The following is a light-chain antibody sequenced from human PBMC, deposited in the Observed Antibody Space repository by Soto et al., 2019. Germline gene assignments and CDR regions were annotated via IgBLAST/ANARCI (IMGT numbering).Light chain of an antibody. J-gene: IGKJ1*01. CDR2: RAS. Sequence: DVQMTQSPSTLSASVGDRITITCRASQSIIRWLAWYQQKPGKAPKLLMHRASTLESGVPSRFSGRGSGTEFTLTISSLQPDDFATYYCHQYSSYSWTFGQGTK. CDR3: HQYSSYSWT. CDR1: QSIIRW. V-gene: IGKV1-5*03.